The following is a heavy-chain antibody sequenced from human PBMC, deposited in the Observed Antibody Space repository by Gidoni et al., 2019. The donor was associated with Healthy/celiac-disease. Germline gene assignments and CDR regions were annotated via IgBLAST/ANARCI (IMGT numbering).Heavy chain of an antibody. Sequence: QVQLVESGGGVVQPGRSLRLSCAASGFTFSSYAMHWVRQAPGKGLEWVAVISYDGSNKYYADSVKGRFTISRDNSKNTLYLQMNSLRAEDTAVYYCARDGGDGYSGDAFDIWGQGTMVTVSS. D-gene: IGHD3-16*01. CDR3: ARDGGDGYSGDAFDI. V-gene: IGHV3-30*01. CDR2: ISYDGSNK. CDR1: GFTFSSYA. J-gene: IGHJ3*02.